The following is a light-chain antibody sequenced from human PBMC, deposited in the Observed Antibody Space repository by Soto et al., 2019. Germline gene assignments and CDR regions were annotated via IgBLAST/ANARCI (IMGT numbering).Light chain of an antibody. CDR1: QSLLHSNGYNY. CDR3: QQYGSSPLIS. J-gene: IGKJ5*01. V-gene: IGKV3-20*01. Sequence: VMTQSPVSLPVTPGEPASISCRSSQSLLHSNGYNYLTWYQQKPGQAPRLLIFGASKRATGIPDRFSGSGSGRDFTLTISGLEPEDFAVYYCQQYGSSPLISFGQGTRLEIK. CDR2: GAS.